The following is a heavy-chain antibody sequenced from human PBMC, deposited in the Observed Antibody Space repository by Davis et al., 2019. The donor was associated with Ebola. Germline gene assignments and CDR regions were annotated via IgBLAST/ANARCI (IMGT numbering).Heavy chain of an antibody. CDR1: GFIFGDFE. CDR3: AKHYYGSGSYYGPIFDY. Sequence: PGGSLRLSCAASGFIFGDFELNWVRQIPGKGPEWISYISGSGSTVYFADSVKGRFTISRDNSKNTLYLQMNSLRAEDTALYYCAKHYYGSGSYYGPIFDYWGQGTLVTVSS. D-gene: IGHD3-10*01. CDR2: ISGSGSTV. J-gene: IGHJ4*02. V-gene: IGHV3-11*04.